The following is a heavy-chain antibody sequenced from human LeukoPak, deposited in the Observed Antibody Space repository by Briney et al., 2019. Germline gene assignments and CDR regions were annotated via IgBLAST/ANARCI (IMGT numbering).Heavy chain of an antibody. CDR1: GGTIATHP. V-gene: IGHV1-69*06. Sequence: SVKVSCKASGGTIATHPTTWVRQAPGHGLEWMGKIIPFFGTPNYAQKFQDRVTITANTSTNTAYLELLSLTSEDAAVYYCATPRRPADYYYFYMDVWGKGTTVTVSS. J-gene: IGHJ6*03. CDR2: IIPFFGTP. CDR3: ATPRRPADYYYFYMDV.